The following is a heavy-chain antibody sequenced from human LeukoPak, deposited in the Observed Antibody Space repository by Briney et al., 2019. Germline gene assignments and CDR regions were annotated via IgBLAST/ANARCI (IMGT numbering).Heavy chain of an antibody. Sequence: SETLSLTCTVSGGSLTSYYWSWVRQPPGKGLEWIGYIYYSGSTNYNPSLKSRVTISVDTSKNQFSMKLSSVTAADTAVYYCARGFDFWSGQPMDVWGQGTTVTVSS. D-gene: IGHD3-3*01. CDR2: IYYSGST. J-gene: IGHJ6*02. CDR3: ARGFDFWSGQPMDV. CDR1: GGSLTSYY. V-gene: IGHV4-59*01.